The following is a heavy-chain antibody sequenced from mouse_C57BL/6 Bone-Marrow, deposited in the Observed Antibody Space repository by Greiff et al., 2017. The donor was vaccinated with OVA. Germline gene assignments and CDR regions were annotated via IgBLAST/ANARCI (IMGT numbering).Heavy chain of an antibody. CDR2: IYPRSGNT. CDR1: GYTFTSYG. J-gene: IGHJ3*01. D-gene: IGHD2-4*01. Sequence: QVQLQQSGAELARPGASVKLSCKASGYTFTSYGISWVKQRTGQGLEWIGEIYPRSGNTYYNEKFKGKATLTVDKSSSTAYMELRSLTSEDSAVYFCARDDSSWFAYWGQGTLVTVSA. V-gene: IGHV1-81*01. CDR3: ARDDSSWFAY.